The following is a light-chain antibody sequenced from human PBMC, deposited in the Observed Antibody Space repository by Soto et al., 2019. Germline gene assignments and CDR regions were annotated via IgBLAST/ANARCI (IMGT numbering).Light chain of an antibody. V-gene: IGLV2-14*01. CDR2: EVS. CDR1: SSDVGGYNY. Sequence: QSVLTQPASVSGAPGQSSTIACTGTSSDVGGYNYVSWYQQHPGKAPKLMISEVSNRPSGVSNRFSGSKSGNTASLTISGLQAEDEAEYYCSSYRSSSTPVVFGGGTKVTVL. J-gene: IGLJ2*01. CDR3: SSYRSSSTPVV.